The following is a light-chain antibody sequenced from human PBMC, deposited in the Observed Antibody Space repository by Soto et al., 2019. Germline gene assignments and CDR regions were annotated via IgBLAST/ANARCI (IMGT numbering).Light chain of an antibody. V-gene: IGLV1-40*01. Sequence: QSVLTQPPSVSGAPGQRVTISCTGSSSNIGAGYDVHWYQQLPGTAPKLLIYGNSNRPSGVPDRFFGSKSGTSASLAITGLQAEDEADYYSQSYDSSLSGLYVFGTGINLTVL. CDR1: SSNIGAGYD. CDR2: GNS. CDR3: QSYDSSLSGLYV. J-gene: IGLJ1*01.